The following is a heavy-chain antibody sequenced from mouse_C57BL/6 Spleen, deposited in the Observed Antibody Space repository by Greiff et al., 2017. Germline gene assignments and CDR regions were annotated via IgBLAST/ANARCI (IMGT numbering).Heavy chain of an antibody. Sequence: QVQLQQSGAELARPGASVKMSCKASGYTFTSYTMHWVKQRPGQGLEWIGYINPSSGYTKYNQKFKDKATLTADKSSSTAYMQLSSLTSEDSAVYYCARGRDYTTFAYWCQGTLVTVSA. D-gene: IGHD1-1*01. V-gene: IGHV1-4*01. CDR2: INPSSGYT. CDR1: GYTFTSYT. J-gene: IGHJ3*01. CDR3: ARGRDYTTFAY.